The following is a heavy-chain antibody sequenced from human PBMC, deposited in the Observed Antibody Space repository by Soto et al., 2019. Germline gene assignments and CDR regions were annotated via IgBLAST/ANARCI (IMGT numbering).Heavy chain of an antibody. J-gene: IGHJ3*02. Sequence: EVQLVESGGGLVKPGGSLRLSCAASGFAFSSAWMSWVRQAPGKGLEWVGRIKSKTDGGTTDYAAPVKGRFTISRDDSKNTLYLQMNSLKTEDTALYYCTTDRTYDSSGYYYILDAFDIWGQGTMVAVSS. CDR2: IKSKTDGGTT. CDR1: GFAFSSAW. V-gene: IGHV3-15*01. CDR3: TTDRTYDSSGYYYILDAFDI. D-gene: IGHD3-22*01.